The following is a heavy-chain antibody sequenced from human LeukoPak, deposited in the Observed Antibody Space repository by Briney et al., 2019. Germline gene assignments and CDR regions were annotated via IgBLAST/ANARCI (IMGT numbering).Heavy chain of an antibody. J-gene: IGHJ5*02. CDR2: IYYSGNT. CDR1: GYSISSGHY. V-gene: IGHV4-38-2*02. CDR3: ARGRHYYDSSGYYSHWFDP. D-gene: IGHD3-22*01. Sequence: PSETLSLTCTVSGYSISSGHYWGWIRQPPGKGLEWIGYIYYSGNTNYNPSLKSRVTISVDTSKNQFSLKLSSVTAADTAVYYCARGRHYYDSSGYYSHWFDPWGQGTLVTVSS.